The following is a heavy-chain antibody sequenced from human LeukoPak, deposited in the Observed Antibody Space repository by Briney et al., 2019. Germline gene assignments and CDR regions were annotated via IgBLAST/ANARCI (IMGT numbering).Heavy chain of an antibody. Sequence: GGSLRLSCAASGFTFSSYAMHWVRQAPGKGLEWVSAISGSGGSTYYADSVKGRFTISRDNSKNTLYLQMNSLRAEDTAVYYCAKPNYYGSGSFVFVSARASHFDYWGQGTLVTVSS. CDR3: AKPNYYGSGSFVFVSARASHFDY. V-gene: IGHV3-23*01. D-gene: IGHD3-10*01. CDR2: ISGSGGST. J-gene: IGHJ4*02. CDR1: GFTFSSYA.